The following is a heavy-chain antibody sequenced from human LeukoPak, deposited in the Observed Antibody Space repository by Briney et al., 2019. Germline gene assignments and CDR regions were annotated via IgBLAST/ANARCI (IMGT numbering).Heavy chain of an antibody. CDR1: GFTFSSYA. CDR2: ISYDGSNK. Sequence: GRSLRLSCAASGFTFSSYAMHWVRQAPGKGLEWVAVISYDGSNKYYADSVKGRFTISRDNSKNTLYRQMNSLRAEDTAVYYCARDYWDYYDSRGYSGNFDYWGQGTLVTVSS. J-gene: IGHJ4*02. CDR3: ARDYWDYYDSRGYSGNFDY. D-gene: IGHD3-22*01. V-gene: IGHV3-30-3*01.